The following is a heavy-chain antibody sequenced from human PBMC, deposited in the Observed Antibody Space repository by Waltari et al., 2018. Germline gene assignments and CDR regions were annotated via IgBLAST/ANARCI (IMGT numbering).Heavy chain of an antibody. CDR1: GGSFSGYY. CDR2: INHSEST. CDR3: ARGQTYCSSTSCYHYYYYMDV. Sequence: QVQLQQWGAGLLKPSETLSLTCAVYGGSFSGYYWIWIRQPPGKGLEWIGEINHSESTKHNPPLMGRVPISVDTSKNPFSLKRSSVTAADTAVYYCARGQTYCSSTSCYHYYYYMDVWGKGTTVTVSS. V-gene: IGHV4-34*01. J-gene: IGHJ6*03. D-gene: IGHD2-2*01.